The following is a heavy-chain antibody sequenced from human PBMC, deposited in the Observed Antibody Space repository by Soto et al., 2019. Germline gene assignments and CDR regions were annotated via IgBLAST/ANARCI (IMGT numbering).Heavy chain of an antibody. V-gene: IGHV4-4*02. CDR2: IYHSGST. CDR3: ASLPTTGDADY. Sequence: QVQLQESGPGLVKPSGTLSLTCAVSSGSISSSNWWSWVRQPPGKGLEWIGEIYHSGSTNYNPSLKRRVTISVDKSKNQFSLKLSSVTAADTAVYSCASLPTTGDADYWGQGTLVTVSS. CDR1: SGSISSSNW. J-gene: IGHJ4*02. D-gene: IGHD4-17*01.